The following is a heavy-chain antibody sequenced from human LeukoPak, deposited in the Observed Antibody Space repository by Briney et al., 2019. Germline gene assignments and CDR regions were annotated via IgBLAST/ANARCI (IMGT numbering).Heavy chain of an antibody. CDR3: ASETRRGIAAAGTPNWFDP. CDR2: IIPIFGTA. D-gene: IGHD6-13*01. V-gene: IGHV1-69*13. Sequence: ASVKVSCKASGGTFSSYAISWVRQAPGQGLEWMGGIIPIFGTANYAQKFQGGVTITADESTSTAYMELSSLRSEDTAVYYCASETRRGIAAAGTPNWFDPWGQGTLVTVSS. J-gene: IGHJ5*02. CDR1: GGTFSSYA.